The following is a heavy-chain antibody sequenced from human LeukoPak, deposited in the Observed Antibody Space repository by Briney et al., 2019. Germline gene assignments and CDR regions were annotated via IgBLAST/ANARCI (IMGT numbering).Heavy chain of an antibody. D-gene: IGHD3-9*01. CDR1: GFTFSSYS. CDR3: ARDHRYDILTGYYRLDAFDI. Sequence: PGGSLRLSCAASGFTFSSYSMNWVRQAPGKGLEWVSSISSSSSYIYYADSVKGRFTISRDNAKNSLYLQMNSLRAEDTAVYYCARDHRYDILTGYYRLDAFDIWGQGTMVTVSS. J-gene: IGHJ3*02. V-gene: IGHV3-21*01. CDR2: ISSSSSYI.